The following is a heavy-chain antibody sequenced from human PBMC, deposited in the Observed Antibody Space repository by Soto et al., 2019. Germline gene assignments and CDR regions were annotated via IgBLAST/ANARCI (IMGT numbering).Heavy chain of an antibody. V-gene: IGHV3-13*05. Sequence: EVQLVESGGGLVQPGGSLRLSCEASGFTFRNYDMHWVRQGTGKGLEWVSGISAAGDPDYADSVEGRFTISRENAQNSFFLPPTSLRVGEAAASYCARTDRDFSGLDVWGQGTTVIVSS. CDR1: GFTFRNYD. J-gene: IGHJ6*02. CDR3: ARTDRDFSGLDV. CDR2: ISAAGDP.